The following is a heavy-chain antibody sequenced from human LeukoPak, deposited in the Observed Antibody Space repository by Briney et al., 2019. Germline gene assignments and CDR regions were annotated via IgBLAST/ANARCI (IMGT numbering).Heavy chain of an antibody. CDR2: IRYDGSNK. Sequence: PGGSLRLSCAASGFIFSNYGMHWVRQAPGKGLEWVAFIRYDGSNKYYADSVKGRFTISRDNSKNTLYLQMNSLRAEDTAVYYCASGIAVGTAADYWGQGTLVTVSS. CDR1: GFIFSNYG. J-gene: IGHJ4*02. D-gene: IGHD6-19*01. CDR3: ASGIAVGTAADY. V-gene: IGHV3-30*02.